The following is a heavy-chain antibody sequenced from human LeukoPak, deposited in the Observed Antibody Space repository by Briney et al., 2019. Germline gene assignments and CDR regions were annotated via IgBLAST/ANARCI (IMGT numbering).Heavy chain of an antibody. J-gene: IGHJ6*03. CDR3: AELGITMIGGV. V-gene: IGHV3-30*04. Sequence: GGSLRLSCAASGFTFSSHAMHWVRQAPGKVLEWVAVISYDGRNKYYADSVKGRFTISRDNSKNTLYLQMNSLRAEDTAVYYCAELGITMIGGVWGKGTTVTISS. CDR2: ISYDGRNK. D-gene: IGHD3-10*02. CDR1: GFTFSSHA.